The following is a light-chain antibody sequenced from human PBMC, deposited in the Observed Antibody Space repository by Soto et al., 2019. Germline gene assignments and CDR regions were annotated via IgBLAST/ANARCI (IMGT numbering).Light chain of an antibody. CDR3: QQRSNWLT. J-gene: IGKJ4*01. CDR2: DAS. Sequence: ELVLTQSPATLRLAPGERATLSFRASQSVSSYLAWYQQKPGQAPRLLIYDASNRATGIPARFSGSGSGTDSTLTISSLEPEDFAVYYCQQRSNWLTFGGGTKVDTK. V-gene: IGKV3-11*01. CDR1: QSVSSY.